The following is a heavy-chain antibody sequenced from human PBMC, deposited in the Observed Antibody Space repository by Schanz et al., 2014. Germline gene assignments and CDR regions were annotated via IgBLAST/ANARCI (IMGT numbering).Heavy chain of an antibody. CDR2: VSSDGNND. D-gene: IGHD2-21*01. J-gene: IGHJ3*02. CDR3: ARDGYSVVVISPTESFDI. V-gene: IGHV3-30*03. Sequence: VKMVESGGGLVKPGGSLRLSCTASGFTFSSYSMNWVRQAPGKGLEWVALVSSDGNNDYYTDSVKGRFTISRDNAKNSLFLQMNSLRAEDTAVYYCARDGYSVVVISPTESFDIWGQGTMVTVSS. CDR1: GFTFSSYS.